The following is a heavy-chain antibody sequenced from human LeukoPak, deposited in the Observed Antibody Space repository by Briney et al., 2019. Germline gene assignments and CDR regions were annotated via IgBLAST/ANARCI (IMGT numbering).Heavy chain of an antibody. V-gene: IGHV3-7*01. Sequence: GGSLRLSCAASGFTFSNYWMTWVRQAPGKGLEWVANIKQDGSEKYYVDSVKGRLTIPRDNAKKSLYLQMNSLRSEDTAVYYGAGEAIIAAAGPDGDYFDYWGQGTLVTVSS. J-gene: IGHJ4*02. D-gene: IGHD6-13*01. CDR1: GFTFSNYW. CDR2: IKQDGSEK. CDR3: AGEAIIAAAGPDGDYFDY.